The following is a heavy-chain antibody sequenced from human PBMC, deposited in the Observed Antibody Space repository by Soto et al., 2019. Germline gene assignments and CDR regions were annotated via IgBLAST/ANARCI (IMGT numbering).Heavy chain of an antibody. CDR3: ARNKPTATGDLAAYDV. J-gene: IGHJ3*01. D-gene: IGHD4-17*01. Sequence: QVRLVQSGAEVKKPGSSVRVSCKASGDTFSTYGFSWVRQAPGQGLEWMGGIIPLFDTATYAQRFQGRVTITADNSTRTTYMELSSLFSEDTAVHFCARNKPTATGDLAAYDVCGHGTMVTVS. CDR2: IIPLFDTA. V-gene: IGHV1-69*14. CDR1: GDTFSTYG.